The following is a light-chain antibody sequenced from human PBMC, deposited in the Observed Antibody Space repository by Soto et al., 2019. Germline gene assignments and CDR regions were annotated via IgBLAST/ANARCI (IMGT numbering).Light chain of an antibody. V-gene: IGLV2-23*02. CDR2: EVY. CDR3: CSYAGSNYV. CDR1: SSDVGSYNL. J-gene: IGLJ1*01. Sequence: QSVPPQPASGYGSPGQSITISCPGTSSDVGSYNLVSWYQQHPGKAPKLMLYEVYKRPSGVSDRFSGSKSGNTASLTISGLQAEDEADYYCCSYAGSNYVFGTGTKVTVL.